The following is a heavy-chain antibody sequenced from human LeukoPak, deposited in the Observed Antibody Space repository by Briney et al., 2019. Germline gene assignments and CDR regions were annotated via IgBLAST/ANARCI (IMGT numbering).Heavy chain of an antibody. D-gene: IGHD3-3*01. CDR2: IKQDGSEK. CDR3: ARDAEVGTLFGVLSRYNWFDP. Sequence: GGSLRLSCAASGFTFSSDTMSWVRQAPGKGLEWVANIKQDGSEKYYVDSVKGRFTISRDNAKKSLYLQMNSLRAEDTAVYYCARDAEVGTLFGVLSRYNWFDPWGQGALVTVSS. CDR1: GFTFSSDT. J-gene: IGHJ5*02. V-gene: IGHV3-7*01.